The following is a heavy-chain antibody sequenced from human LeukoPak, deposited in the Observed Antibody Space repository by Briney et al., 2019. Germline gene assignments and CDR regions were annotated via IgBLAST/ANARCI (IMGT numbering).Heavy chain of an antibody. CDR2: FKESGGST. J-gene: IGHJ4*02. Sequence: GGSLRLSCAASGFTFSSYWMSWVRQAPGKGLEWVSGFKESGGSTSYAESVKGRFTISRDISKNTMYLQMDSLRAEDTAVYYCAKVYASGWSYFDSWGQGTLVTVSS. CDR3: AKVYASGWSYFDS. V-gene: IGHV3-23*01. D-gene: IGHD6-19*01. CDR1: GFTFSSYW.